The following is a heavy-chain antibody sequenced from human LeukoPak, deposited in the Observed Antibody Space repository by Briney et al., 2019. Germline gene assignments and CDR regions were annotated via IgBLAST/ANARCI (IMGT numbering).Heavy chain of an antibody. D-gene: IGHD4-17*01. CDR2: IKQDGSEK. J-gene: IGHJ4*02. CDR1: GFTFSSYW. V-gene: IGHV3-7*01. Sequence: GGSLRLSCAASGFTFSSYWMSWVRQAPGKGLEWVANIKQDGSEKYYVDSVKGRFTISRDNAKNSLYLQMNSLRAEDTAVYYCAREEGIDYGDYFDYWGQGTLVTVSS. CDR3: AREEGIDYGDYFDY.